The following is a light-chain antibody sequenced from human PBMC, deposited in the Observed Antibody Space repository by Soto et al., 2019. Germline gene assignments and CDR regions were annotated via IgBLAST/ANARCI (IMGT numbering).Light chain of an antibody. CDR2: GAS. CDR3: QPNTNWPNT. J-gene: IGKJ1*01. Sequence: EIAIMQSAATRSLSPGESATVPSRVSQSVRRKLVWYQQKPGQAPTLLIYGASTRATGIPERFSGSGSGTEFTLTSSRLRSEEFAVYYCQPNTNWPNTFGQGTKV. V-gene: IGKV3D-15*01. CDR1: QSVRRK.